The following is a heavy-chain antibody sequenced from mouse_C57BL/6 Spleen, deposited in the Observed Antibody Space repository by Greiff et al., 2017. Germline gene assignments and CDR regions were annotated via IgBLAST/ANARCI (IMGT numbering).Heavy chain of an antibody. CDR3: ARGAYYSNYVLFAY. Sequence: EVQLQESGPCLVKPSQSLSLTCSVTGYSITSGYYWNWIRQFPGNKLEWMGYISYDGSNNYNPSLKNRISITRDTSKNQFFLKLNSVTTEDTATYYCARGAYYSNYVLFAYWGQGTLVTVSA. J-gene: IGHJ3*01. D-gene: IGHD2-5*01. CDR1: GYSITSGYY. CDR2: ISYDGSN. V-gene: IGHV3-6*01.